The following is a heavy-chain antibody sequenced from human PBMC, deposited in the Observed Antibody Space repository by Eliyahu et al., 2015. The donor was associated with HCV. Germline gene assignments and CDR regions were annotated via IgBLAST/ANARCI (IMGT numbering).Heavy chain of an antibody. Sequence: QVQLQESGPGLVKPSQTLSLTCTVPGGSISXGDYYWSWIRQPPGKGLEWIGYIYYSGSTYYNPSLKSRVTISVDTSKNQFSLKLSSVTAADTAVYYCASRYYDSSGYPEAGDYWGQGTLVTVSS. CDR2: IYYSGST. CDR3: ASRYYDSSGYPEAGDY. D-gene: IGHD3-22*01. J-gene: IGHJ4*02. V-gene: IGHV4-30-4*01. CDR1: GGSISXGDYY.